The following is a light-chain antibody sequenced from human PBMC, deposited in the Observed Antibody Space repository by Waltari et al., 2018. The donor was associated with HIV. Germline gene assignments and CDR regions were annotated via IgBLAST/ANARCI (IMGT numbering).Light chain of an antibody. J-gene: IGKJ4*01. CDR3: QQYQSWPRT. CDR1: QTVSGN. V-gene: IGKV3D-15*01. CDR2: AAS. Sequence: DIVMTQSPGTLSVSPGERANLSCKARQTVSGNLAWYQQRPGQSPRLLLYAASTRATDTPPRFSGSGSETDFTLTIGSLQSEDFAISFCQQYQSWPRTFGQGTKVEIK.